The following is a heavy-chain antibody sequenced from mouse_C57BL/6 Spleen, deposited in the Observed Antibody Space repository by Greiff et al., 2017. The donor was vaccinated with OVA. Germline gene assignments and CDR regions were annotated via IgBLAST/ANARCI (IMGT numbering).Heavy chain of an antibody. D-gene: IGHD1-1*01. Sequence: VQLQQSGPELVKPGASVKISCKASGYAFSSSWMNWVKQRPGKGLEWIGRIYPGDGDTNYNGKFKGKATLTADKSSSTAYMQLSSLTSEDSAVYFCARAITTHFDYWGQGTTLTVSS. CDR3: ARAITTHFDY. CDR1: GYAFSSSW. J-gene: IGHJ2*01. CDR2: IYPGDGDT. V-gene: IGHV1-82*01.